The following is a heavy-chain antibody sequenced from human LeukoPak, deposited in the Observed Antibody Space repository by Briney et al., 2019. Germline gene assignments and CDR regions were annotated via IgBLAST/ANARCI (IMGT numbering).Heavy chain of an antibody. J-gene: IGHJ4*02. D-gene: IGHD6-6*01. CDR1: GFTFSSYS. CDR2: ISGSSGYI. CDR3: ARDRDSSSSLFVLDY. Sequence: EGSLRLSCAASGFTFSSYSMNWVRQAPGKGLEWVSSISGSSGYIYYADSVKGRFTISRDNAKNSLYLEMNSLRAEDTAVYYCARDRDSSSSLFVLDYWGQGTLVSVSS. V-gene: IGHV3-21*01.